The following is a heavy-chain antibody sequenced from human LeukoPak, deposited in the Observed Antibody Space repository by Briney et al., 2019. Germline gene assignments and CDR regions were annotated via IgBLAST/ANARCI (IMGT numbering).Heavy chain of an antibody. Sequence: PSETLSLTCTVSGGSISSSSYYWGWIRQPPGKGLEWIGSIYYSGSTYYNPSLKSRVTISVDTSKNQFSLKLSSMTAADTAVYYCARHGGDIVSRPFDYWGQGTLVTVSS. CDR1: GGSISSSSYY. CDR3: ARHGGDIVSRPFDY. CDR2: IYYSGST. V-gene: IGHV4-39*01. D-gene: IGHD5/OR15-5a*01. J-gene: IGHJ4*02.